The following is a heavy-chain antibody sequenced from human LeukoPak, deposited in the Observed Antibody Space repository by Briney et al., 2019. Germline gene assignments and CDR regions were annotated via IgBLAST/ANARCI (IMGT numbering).Heavy chain of an antibody. CDR2: IYTSGST. CDR3: AREATYFYDSKADFDI. CDR1: GGSISNSY. V-gene: IGHV4-4*07. D-gene: IGHD3-22*01. J-gene: IGHJ3*02. Sequence: TLSLTCTVSGGSISNSYWSWIRQPAGKGLEWIGRIYTSGSTNYNPSLKSRVTMSVDTSKNQFSLKLNSVTAADTAVYYCAREATYFYDSKADFDIWGQGTMVTVSS.